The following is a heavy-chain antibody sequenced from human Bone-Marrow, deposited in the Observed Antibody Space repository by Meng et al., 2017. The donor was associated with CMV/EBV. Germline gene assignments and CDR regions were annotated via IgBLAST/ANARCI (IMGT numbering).Heavy chain of an antibody. Sequence: GESLKISCAASGFTFSNAWMSWVRQAPGKGLEWVGRIKSKTDGGTTDYAAPVKGRFTISRDDSKNTLYLQMNSLKTEDTAVYYCASGVYGGSYYYYGMDVWGQGTTVTVSS. J-gene: IGHJ6*02. CDR2: IKSKTDGGTT. V-gene: IGHV3-15*01. D-gene: IGHD4/OR15-4a*01. CDR3: ASGVYGGSYYYYGMDV. CDR1: GFTFSNAW.